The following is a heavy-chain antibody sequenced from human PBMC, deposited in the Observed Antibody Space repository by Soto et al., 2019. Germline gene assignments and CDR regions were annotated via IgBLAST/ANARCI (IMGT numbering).Heavy chain of an antibody. D-gene: IGHD4-17*01. V-gene: IGHV3-23*01. CDR2: LSASGDST. Sequence: GGSLRLSCAASGFTFSTYAMSWVRQAPGKGLEWVSALSASGDSTYYADSVKGRFTISRDNSMNALYLRMNSLRIEDTAVYFCAHPRGYGVFDAYDIWGQGTMVTVSS. J-gene: IGHJ3*02. CDR1: GFTFSTYA. CDR3: AHPRGYGVFDAYDI.